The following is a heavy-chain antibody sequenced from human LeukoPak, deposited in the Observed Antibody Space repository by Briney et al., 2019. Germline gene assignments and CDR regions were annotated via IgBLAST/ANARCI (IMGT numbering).Heavy chain of an antibody. J-gene: IGHJ3*01. CDR1: GFTFSSYG. CDR2: ISSGSYAI. D-gene: IGHD3-10*01. CDR3: ARSLRGKTFDAFDV. V-gene: IGHV3-48*02. Sequence: GGSLRLSCAASGFTFSSYGMHWVRQTPGKGLEWVSYISSGSYAIFYTDSVKGRFTISRDNAKSSLFLQMNSLRDQDTAVYYCARSLRGKTFDAFDVWGQGTMVTVSS.